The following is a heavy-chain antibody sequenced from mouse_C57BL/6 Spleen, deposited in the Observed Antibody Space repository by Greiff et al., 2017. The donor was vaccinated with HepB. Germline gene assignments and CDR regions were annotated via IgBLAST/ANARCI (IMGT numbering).Heavy chain of an antibody. CDR1: GYTFTDYN. CDR3: AREGILRSSYYFDY. V-gene: IGHV1-18*01. Sequence: VQLQQSGPELVKPGASVKIPCKASGYTFTDYNMDWVKQSHGKSLEWIGDINPNNGGTIYNQKFKGKATLTVDKSSSTAYMELRSLTSEDTAVYYCAREGILRSSYYFDYWGQGTTLTVSS. CDR2: INPNNGGT. J-gene: IGHJ2*01. D-gene: IGHD1-1*01.